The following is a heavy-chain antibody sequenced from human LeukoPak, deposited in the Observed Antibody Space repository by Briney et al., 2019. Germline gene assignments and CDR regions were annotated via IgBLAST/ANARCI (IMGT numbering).Heavy chain of an antibody. CDR1: GGSIRSSYYY. Sequence: PSETLSLTCTVSGGSIRSSYYYWGWIRQPPGKGLEWIVSIYDSGSTYYNPSLKSRVTISVDTSKNQFSLKLSSVTAADTAVYYCARGEVFLAARPPTRYYYYGMDVWGQGTTVTVSS. CDR2: IYDSGST. J-gene: IGHJ6*02. D-gene: IGHD6-6*01. V-gene: IGHV4-39*01. CDR3: ARGEVFLAARPPTRYYYYGMDV.